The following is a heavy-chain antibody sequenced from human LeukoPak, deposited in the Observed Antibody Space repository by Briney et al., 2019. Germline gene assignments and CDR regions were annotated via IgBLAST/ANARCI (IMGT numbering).Heavy chain of an antibody. CDR2: ISGVGGTT. V-gene: IGHV3-23*01. CDR1: GFTFSSYA. Sequence: QPGGSLRLSCAASGFTFSSYAMSWVRQAPGKGLEWVSTISGVGGTTYYADSVKGRFTISRDNSKNTLYLQMNSLRAEDTDVYFCAKIYFGEFNYFDYWGQGALVTVSS. D-gene: IGHD3-10*01. J-gene: IGHJ4*02. CDR3: AKIYFGEFNYFDY.